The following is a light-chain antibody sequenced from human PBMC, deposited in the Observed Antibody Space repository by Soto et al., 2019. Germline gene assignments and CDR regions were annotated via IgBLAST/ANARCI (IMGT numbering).Light chain of an antibody. Sequence: EIVLTQSPATLSLSPGERDTLSCRTSQSVSSYLAWYQQKPGQAPRLLIYDASNRATGIPARFSGSGSGTDFTLTISCLEPEDFAVYYCQQRSNWPPLTFGGGTKVDIK. J-gene: IGKJ4*01. CDR2: DAS. CDR3: QQRSNWPPLT. CDR1: QSVSSY. V-gene: IGKV3-11*01.